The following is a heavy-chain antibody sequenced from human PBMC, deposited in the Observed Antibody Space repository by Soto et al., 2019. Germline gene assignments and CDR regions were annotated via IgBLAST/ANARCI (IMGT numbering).Heavy chain of an antibody. J-gene: IGHJ6*02. CDR3: ARDPNYDFWSGYYSTDLYYYYGMDV. CDR1: GGSISSGDYY. CDR2: IYYSGST. V-gene: IGHV4-30-4*02. D-gene: IGHD3-3*01. Sequence: SETLSLTCTVSGGSISSGDYYWSWIRQPPGKGLEWIGYIYYSGSTYYNPSLKSRVTISVDTSKNQFSLKLSSVTAADTAVYYCARDPNYDFWSGYYSTDLYYYYGMDVWGQGTTVTVSS.